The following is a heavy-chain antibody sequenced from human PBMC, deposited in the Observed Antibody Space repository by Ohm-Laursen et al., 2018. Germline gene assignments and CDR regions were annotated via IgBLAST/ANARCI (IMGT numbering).Heavy chain of an antibody. V-gene: IGHV4-34*01. CDR3: AGAVVVVAASGYYYYGMDV. J-gene: IGHJ6*02. Sequence: GTLSLTCAVYGGSFSGYYWSWIRQPPGKGLEWIGEINHSGSTNYNPSLKSRVTISVDTSKNQFSLKLSSVTAADTAVYYCAGAVVVVAASGYYYYGMDVWGQGTTVTVSS. D-gene: IGHD2-15*01. CDR2: INHSGST. CDR1: GGSFSGYY.